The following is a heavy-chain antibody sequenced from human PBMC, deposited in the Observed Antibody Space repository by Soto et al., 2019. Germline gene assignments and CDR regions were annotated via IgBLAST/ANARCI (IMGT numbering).Heavy chain of an antibody. J-gene: IGHJ5*02. Sequence: ASVKVSCKASGYTFTSYDINWVRQATGQGLEWMGWMNPNSGNTGYAQKFQGRVTITRNTSISTAYMELSSLRSEDTAVYYCARGALYYDFWSGYYGWFDPWGQGTLVTVSS. D-gene: IGHD3-3*01. CDR1: GYTFTSYD. CDR2: MNPNSGNT. V-gene: IGHV1-8*01. CDR3: ARGALYYDFWSGYYGWFDP.